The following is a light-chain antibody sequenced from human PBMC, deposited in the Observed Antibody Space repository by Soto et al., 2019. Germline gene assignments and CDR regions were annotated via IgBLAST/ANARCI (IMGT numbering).Light chain of an antibody. Sequence: IVLTQSPATLSVSPGERATLSCRASQSVSSKLAWYQQKPGQAPRLLIYAASTRATGVPARFSGSGSGTQFTLTISSHQSEDTRVYYCPHHSNRPLTFGGGTKME. J-gene: IGKJ4*01. V-gene: IGKV3-15*01. CDR2: AAS. CDR3: PHHSNRPLT. CDR1: QSVSSK.